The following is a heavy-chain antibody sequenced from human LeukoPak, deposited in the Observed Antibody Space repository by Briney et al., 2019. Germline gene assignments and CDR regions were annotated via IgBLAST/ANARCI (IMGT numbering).Heavy chain of an antibody. CDR1: GYTFTGYY. D-gene: IGHD6-19*01. CDR3: ARAGGASGRYDY. J-gene: IGHJ4*02. V-gene: IGHV1-2*06. CDR2: INPNSGGT. Sequence: GASVKVSCKASGYTFTGYYMHWARQAPGQGLEWMGRINPNSGGTNYAQKLQGRVTRTRDTSISTAYMELSRLRSDDTAVYYCARAGGASGRYDYWGQGTLVTVSS.